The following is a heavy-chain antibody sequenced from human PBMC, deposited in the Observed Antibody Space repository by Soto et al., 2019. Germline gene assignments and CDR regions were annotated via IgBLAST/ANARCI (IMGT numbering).Heavy chain of an antibody. Sequence: SVKVSCKASGGTFSSYAISWVRQAPGQGLEWMGGIIPIFGTANYVQKFQGRVTITADKSTSTAYMELSSLRSEDTAVYYCARRALELSNWFDPWGQGTLVTVSS. J-gene: IGHJ5*02. CDR2: IIPIFGTA. CDR3: ARRALELSNWFDP. D-gene: IGHD1-7*01. CDR1: GGTFSSYA. V-gene: IGHV1-69*06.